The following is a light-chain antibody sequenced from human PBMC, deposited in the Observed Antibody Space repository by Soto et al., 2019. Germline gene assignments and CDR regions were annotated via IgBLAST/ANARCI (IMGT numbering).Light chain of an antibody. CDR3: QQRHSYPIT. Sequence: DIQLTQSPSFLSASVGDRVTITCRASQGISDYLAWYQQEPGKAPKLLIHTASTLQSGVPSRFSGSGYRTEFTLTISSLQPEDFASYYCQQRHSYPITFGQGTRLE. V-gene: IGKV1-9*01. CDR2: TAS. CDR1: QGISDY. J-gene: IGKJ5*01.